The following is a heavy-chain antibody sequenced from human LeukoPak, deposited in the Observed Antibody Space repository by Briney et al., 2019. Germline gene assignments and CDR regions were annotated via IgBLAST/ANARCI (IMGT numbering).Heavy chain of an antibody. CDR3: ARESRYCSGGSCYPPSFDY. CDR2: IIPIFGTA. V-gene: IGHV1-69*13. J-gene: IGHJ4*02. CDR1: GGTFSSYA. D-gene: IGHD2-15*01. Sequence: SVKVSCKASGGTFSSYAISWVRQAPGQGLEWMGGIIPIFGTANYAQKFQGRVTITADESTSTAYMELSSLRSEDTAVYYCARESRYCSGGSCYPPSFDYWGQGTLVTVSS.